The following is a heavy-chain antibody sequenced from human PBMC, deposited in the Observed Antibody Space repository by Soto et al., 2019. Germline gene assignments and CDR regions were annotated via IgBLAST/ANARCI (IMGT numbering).Heavy chain of an antibody. D-gene: IGHD3-22*01. Sequence: ASVKVSCKDSGGTFSSYAISWVRQAPGQGLEWMGGIIPIFGTANYAQKFQGRVTITADESTSTAYMELSSLRSEDTAVYYCARDRDYYDSSGSYPKGWLAFDIRG. V-gene: IGHV1-69*13. CDR2: IIPIFGTA. CDR1: GGTFSSYA. J-gene: IGHJ3*02. CDR3: ARDRDYYDSSGSYPKGWLAFDI.